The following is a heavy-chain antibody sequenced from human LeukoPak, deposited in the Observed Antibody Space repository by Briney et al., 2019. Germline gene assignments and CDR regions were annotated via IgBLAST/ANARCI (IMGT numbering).Heavy chain of an antibody. J-gene: IGHJ4*02. CDR3: ARDSLPYYDSSGYRLTPFDY. CDR2: IWYDGSNK. D-gene: IGHD3-22*01. Sequence: PGGSPRLSCAASGFTFSSYGMHWVRQAPGKGLEWVAVIWYDGSNKYYVDSVKGRFTISRDNSKNTLYLQMNSLRAEDTAVYYCARDSLPYYDSSGYRLTPFDYWGQGTLVTVSS. CDR1: GFTFSSYG. V-gene: IGHV3-33*01.